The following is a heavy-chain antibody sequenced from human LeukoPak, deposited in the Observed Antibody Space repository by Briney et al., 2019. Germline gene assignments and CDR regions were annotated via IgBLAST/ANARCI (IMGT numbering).Heavy chain of an antibody. Sequence: PGRSLRLSRAASGFTFSSYGMHWVRQAPGKGLEWVSYISGSGSTIYYADSVKGRFTISRDNAKNSLYLQMNSLRAEDTAVYYCARGRLYGDYWGQGALVTVSS. J-gene: IGHJ4*02. D-gene: IGHD2-2*02. V-gene: IGHV3-48*04. CDR1: GFTFSSYG. CDR2: ISGSGSTI. CDR3: ARGRLYGDY.